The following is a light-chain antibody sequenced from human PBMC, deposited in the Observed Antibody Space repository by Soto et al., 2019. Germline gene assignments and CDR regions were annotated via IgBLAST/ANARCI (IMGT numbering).Light chain of an antibody. CDR2: GAS. Sequence: IGLTKSPCSLSFSPGETATRSCRASQSVSSSYLAWYQQKPGQAPRLLIYGASSRATGIPDRFSGSGSGTDFTLTISSLQPEDVATYYCQKYNSAPQTFGQGTKV. J-gene: IGKJ1*01. CDR1: QSVSSSY. CDR3: QKYNSAPQT. V-gene: IGKV3-20*01.